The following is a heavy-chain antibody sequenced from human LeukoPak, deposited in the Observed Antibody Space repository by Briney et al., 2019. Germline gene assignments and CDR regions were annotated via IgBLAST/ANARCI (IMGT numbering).Heavy chain of an antibody. D-gene: IGHD2-2*01. CDR3: ARWCGGSTSCNPSYSYYYGMDV. CDR2: IYTSGST. CDR1: GGSISSYY. J-gene: IGHJ6*02. V-gene: IGHV4-4*07. Sequence: PSETLSLTCTVSGGSISSYYWSWIRQPAGKGLEWIGRIYTSGSTNYNPSLKSRVTMSVDTSKNQFSLKLSSVTAADTAVYYCARWCGGSTSCNPSYSYYYGMDVWGQGTTVTVSS.